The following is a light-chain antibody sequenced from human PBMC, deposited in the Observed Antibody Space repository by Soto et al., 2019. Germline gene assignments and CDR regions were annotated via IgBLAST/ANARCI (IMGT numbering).Light chain of an antibody. CDR1: QSVGSNY. CDR3: QQYTTSPFT. J-gene: IGKJ3*01. CDR2: GAS. Sequence: EIVLTQSPGTLSLSPGERATLYCRASQSVGSNYLAWYQQKPGQAPRVLIYGASSRATGIPDRFSGSGSGAGFTLTISSLEPEDFAVYYCQQYTTSPFTFGPGTKVDIK. V-gene: IGKV3-20*01.